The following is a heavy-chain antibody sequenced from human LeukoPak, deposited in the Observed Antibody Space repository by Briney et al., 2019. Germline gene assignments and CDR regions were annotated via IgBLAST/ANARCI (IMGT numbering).Heavy chain of an antibody. Sequence: GGSLRLSCAASGFTFSSYEMNWVRQAPGKGLEWVSYISSSGSTIYYADSVKGRFTISRDNAKNSLYLQMNSLRAEDTAVYYCGSYGDYDFGDWFDPWGQGTLVTVSS. CDR2: ISSSGSTI. V-gene: IGHV3-48*03. CDR3: GSYGDYDFGDWFDP. D-gene: IGHD4-17*01. J-gene: IGHJ5*02. CDR1: GFTFSSYE.